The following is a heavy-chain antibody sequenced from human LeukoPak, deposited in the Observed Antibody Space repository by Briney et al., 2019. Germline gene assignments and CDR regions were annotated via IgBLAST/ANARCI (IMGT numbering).Heavy chain of an antibody. Sequence: ASVNVSCKASGGTFSSYAISWVRQAPGQGLEWMGGIIPIFGTANYAQKFQGRVTITADESTSTAYMELSSLRSEDTAVYYCATTGGGCSSTSCYDRRYYFDYWGQGTLVTVSS. V-gene: IGHV1-69*13. CDR3: ATTGGGCSSTSCYDRRYYFDY. CDR2: IIPIFGTA. D-gene: IGHD2-2*01. J-gene: IGHJ4*02. CDR1: GGTFSSYA.